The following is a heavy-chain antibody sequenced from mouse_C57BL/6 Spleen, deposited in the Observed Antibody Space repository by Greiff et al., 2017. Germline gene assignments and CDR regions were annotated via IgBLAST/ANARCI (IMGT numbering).Heavy chain of an antibody. CDR1: GYAFTNYL. CDR3: ARSGYYGSSSYWYFDV. V-gene: IGHV1-54*01. D-gene: IGHD1-1*01. Sequence: QVHVKQSGAELVRPGTSVKVSCKASGYAFTNYLIEWVKQRPGQGLEWIGVINPGSGGTNYNEKFKGKATLTADKSSSTAYMQLSSLTSEDSAVYFCARSGYYGSSSYWYFDVWGTGTTVTVSS. J-gene: IGHJ1*03. CDR2: INPGSGGT.